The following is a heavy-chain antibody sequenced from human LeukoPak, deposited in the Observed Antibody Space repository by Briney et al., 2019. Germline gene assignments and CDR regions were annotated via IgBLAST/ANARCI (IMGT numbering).Heavy chain of an antibody. V-gene: IGHV3-53*04. CDR2: IYGDGTT. D-gene: IGHD3-10*01. Sequence: PGGSLRLSCAASGFSVSNTYMSWVRQAPGKGPEWVSLIYGDGTTDYADSVKGRFHISRHNSKNTLYLQMNSLRAEDTAVYYCARGIIYLDYWGQGTLVTVSS. CDR1: GFSVSNTY. J-gene: IGHJ4*02. CDR3: ARGIIYLDY.